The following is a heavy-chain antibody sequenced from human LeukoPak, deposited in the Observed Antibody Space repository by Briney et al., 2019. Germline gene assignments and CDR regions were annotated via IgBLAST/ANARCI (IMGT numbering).Heavy chain of an antibody. CDR2: ISSLSNYI. J-gene: IGHJ4*02. Sequence: GGSLRLSCAASGFTFSDYGVHWVRQAPGKGLEWVSSISSLSNYIYYADSVKGRFTISRDNAKNSLYLQMNSLRAEDTALYYCARGGENSGFDYWGQGTLVIVSS. V-gene: IGHV3-21*01. CDR1: GFTFSDYG. D-gene: IGHD6-19*01. CDR3: ARGGENSGFDY.